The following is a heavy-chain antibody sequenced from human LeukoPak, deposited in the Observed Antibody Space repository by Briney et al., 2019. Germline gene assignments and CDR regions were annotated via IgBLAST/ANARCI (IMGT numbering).Heavy chain of an antibody. CDR2: IYIDGTT. J-gene: IGHJ4*02. D-gene: IGHD5-18*01. CDR3: ARVPSYSFY. Sequence: GGSLRLSCAASGFIVSHNYLTWVRQAPGKGLEWISVIYIDGTTYYADSVKGRFTISRDQANNTLYLQMNTLRDEDTAVYYCARVPSYSFYWGQGTLVTVSS. V-gene: IGHV3-53*01. CDR1: GFIVSHNY.